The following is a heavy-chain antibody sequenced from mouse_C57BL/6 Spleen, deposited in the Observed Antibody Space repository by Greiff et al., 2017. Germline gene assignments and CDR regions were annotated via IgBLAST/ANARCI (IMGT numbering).Heavy chain of an antibody. CDR2: ISSGSSTI. V-gene: IGHV5-17*01. J-gene: IGHJ4*01. Sequence: EVQLVESGGGLVKPGGSLKLSCAASGFTFSDYGMHWVRQAPEKGLEWVACISSGSSTIYYADTGKGRFTISRDNAKNTLFLQMTSLRSEDTAMYYCARRDGDYYAMDYWGQGTSVTVSS. CDR1: GFTFSDYG. CDR3: ARRDGDYYAMDY.